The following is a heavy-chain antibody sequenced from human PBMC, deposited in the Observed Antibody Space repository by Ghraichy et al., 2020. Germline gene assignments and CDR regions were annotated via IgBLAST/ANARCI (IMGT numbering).Heavy chain of an antibody. V-gene: IGHV3-21*01. CDR2: ISSSSSYI. CDR3: ARAPDARVVTARYHFDY. Sequence: GGSLRLSCAASGFTFSSYSMNWVRQAPGKGLEWVSSISSSSSYIYYADSVKGRFTISRDNAKNSLYLQMNSLRAEDTAVYYCARAPDARVVTARYHFDYWGQGTLVTVSS. CDR1: GFTFSSYS. D-gene: IGHD2-21*02. J-gene: IGHJ4*02.